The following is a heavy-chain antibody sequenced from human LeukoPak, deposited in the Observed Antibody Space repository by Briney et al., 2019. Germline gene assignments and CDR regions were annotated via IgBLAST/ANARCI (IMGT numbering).Heavy chain of an antibody. V-gene: IGHV1-18*01. CDR2: ISAYNGNT. CDR1: GYTFTSYG. Sequence: VASVKVSCKASGYTFTSYGISWVRQAPGQGLEWMGWISAYNGNTNYAQKLQGRVTMTTDTSTSTAYMELRSLRSDDTAVYYCARDQEAAAGSRGLDYWGQGTLVTVSS. CDR3: ARDQEAAAGSRGLDY. J-gene: IGHJ4*02. D-gene: IGHD6-13*01.